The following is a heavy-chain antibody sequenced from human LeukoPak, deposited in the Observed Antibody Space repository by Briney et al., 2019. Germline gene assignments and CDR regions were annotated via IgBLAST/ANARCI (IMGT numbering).Heavy chain of an antibody. CDR1: GYSFTSYW. CDR2: IYPRDSDT. J-gene: IGHJ3*02. D-gene: IGHD5-24*01. Sequence: GESLKISCKGSGYSFTSYWIGWVRLMPGKGLEWMGIIYPRDSDTTYSPSFQGQVTISADKSITTAYLQWSSLKASDTALYYCARRRDGYNYAFDIWGQGTMVTLSS. CDR3: ARRRDGYNYAFDI. V-gene: IGHV5-51*01.